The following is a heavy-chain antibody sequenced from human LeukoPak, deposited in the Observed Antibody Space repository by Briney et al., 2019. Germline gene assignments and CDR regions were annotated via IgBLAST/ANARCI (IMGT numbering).Heavy chain of an antibody. V-gene: IGHV3-30*07. CDR1: GFTFSSYA. D-gene: IGHD6-19*01. J-gene: IGHJ4*02. CDR3: AKDFGQWLVLPYYFDY. CDR2: ISYDGSNK. Sequence: GGSLRLSCAASGFTFSSYAMHWVRQAPGKGLEWVAVISYDGSNKYYADSVKGRFTISRDNSKNTLYLQMNSLRAEDTAVYYCAKDFGQWLVLPYYFDYWGQGTLVTVSS.